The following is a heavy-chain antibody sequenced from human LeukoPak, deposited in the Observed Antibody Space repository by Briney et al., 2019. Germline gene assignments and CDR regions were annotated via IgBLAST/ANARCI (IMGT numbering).Heavy chain of an antibody. J-gene: IGHJ4*02. CDR1: GGSISGYY. CDR2: IYYSGST. Sequence: SETLSLTCTVAGGSISGYYWNWIRQPPGKGLEWIGYIYYSGSTNYNPSLKSRVTISFDTSKNQFSLRLSSVTAADTAVYYCATLAGVGNYDSSYWGQGTLVTVSS. CDR3: ATLAGVGNYDSSY. D-gene: IGHD4-11*01. V-gene: IGHV4-59*08.